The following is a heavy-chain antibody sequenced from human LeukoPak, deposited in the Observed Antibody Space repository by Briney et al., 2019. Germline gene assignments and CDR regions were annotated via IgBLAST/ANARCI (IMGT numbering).Heavy chain of an antibody. Sequence: AASVNVSYKASGGTFSSYAISWVRQAPGQGLEWMGGIIPIFGTANYAQKFQGRVTITADKSTSTAYMELSSLRSEDTAVYYCARDSSLKYYYDSSGYYYGYFQHWGQGTLVTVSS. D-gene: IGHD3-22*01. J-gene: IGHJ1*01. CDR3: ARDSSLKYYYDSSGYYYGYFQH. CDR2: IIPIFGTA. V-gene: IGHV1-69*06. CDR1: GGTFSSYA.